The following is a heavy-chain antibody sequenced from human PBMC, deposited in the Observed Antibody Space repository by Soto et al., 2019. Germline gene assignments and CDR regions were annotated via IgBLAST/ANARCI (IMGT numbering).Heavy chain of an antibody. CDR2: MNPNSGNT. CDR1: GYTFASYD. Sequence: ASVKVSCKASGYTFASYDINWVRQATGQGLEGMGWMNPNSGNTGYAQKFQGRVTITTNTSMSTAYMELSSLRSEDTAVYYCARASLSLEWHTQGYFDYWGQGSLVTVSS. CDR3: ARASLSLEWHTQGYFDY. D-gene: IGHD3-3*01. J-gene: IGHJ4*02. V-gene: IGHV1-8*01.